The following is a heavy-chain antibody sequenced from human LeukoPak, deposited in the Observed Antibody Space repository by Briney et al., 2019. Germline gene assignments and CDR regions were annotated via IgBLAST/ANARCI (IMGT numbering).Heavy chain of an antibody. CDR3: AIYLAGSYYLVDY. CDR2: IYHSGST. CDR1: GGSISSSNW. V-gene: IGHV4-4*02. J-gene: IGHJ4*02. D-gene: IGHD1-26*01. Sequence: PSETLSLTCTVSGGSISSSNWWSWVRQPPGKGLEWIGEIYHSGSTNYNPSLKSRVTISVDKSKNQFSLKLSSVTAADTAVYYCAIYLAGSYYLVDYWGQGTLVTVSS.